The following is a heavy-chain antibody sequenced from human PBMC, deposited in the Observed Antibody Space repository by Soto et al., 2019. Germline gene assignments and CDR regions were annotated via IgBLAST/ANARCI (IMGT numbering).Heavy chain of an antibody. V-gene: IGHV3-23*01. J-gene: IGHJ4*02. CDR3: ATQDFRGTTGTT. CDR2: ISGSGGNI. D-gene: IGHD1-1*01. Sequence: PGGSLRLSCVASGFTFSRYAMGWVRQAPGKGLEWVSVISGSGGNIHYVDSVKGRFTISRDNSKNTLYLQMNSLRVDDTAVYICATQDFRGTTGTTWGQGTLVTV. CDR1: GFTFSRYA.